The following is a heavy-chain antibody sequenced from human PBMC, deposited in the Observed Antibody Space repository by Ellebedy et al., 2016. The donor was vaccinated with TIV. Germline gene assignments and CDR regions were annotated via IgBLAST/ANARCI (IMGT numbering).Heavy chain of an antibody. CDR2: IYYSGST. CDR1: GGSISSSSYY. D-gene: IGHD1-14*01. Sequence: SETLSLXXTVSGGSISSSSYYWGWIRQPPGKGLEWIGSIYYSGSTYYNPSLKSRVTISVDTSKNQFSLKLSSVTAADTAVYYCARGRPLGREWFNPWGQGTLVTVSS. CDR3: ARGRPLGREWFNP. J-gene: IGHJ5*02. V-gene: IGHV4-39*07.